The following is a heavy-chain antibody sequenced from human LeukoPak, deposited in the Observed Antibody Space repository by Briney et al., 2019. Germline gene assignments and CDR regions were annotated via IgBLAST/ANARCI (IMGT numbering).Heavy chain of an antibody. CDR2: IYSGGST. CDR3: ARSYLWGSYRYFDY. V-gene: IGHV3-66*01. Sequence: GGSLRLSCAASGFTVSSNYMSWVRQAPGKGLEWVSVIYSGGSTYYADSMKGRFTISRDNSKNTLYLQMNSLRAEDTAVYYCARSYLWGSYRYFDYWGQGTLVTVSS. D-gene: IGHD3-16*02. CDR1: GFTVSSNY. J-gene: IGHJ4*02.